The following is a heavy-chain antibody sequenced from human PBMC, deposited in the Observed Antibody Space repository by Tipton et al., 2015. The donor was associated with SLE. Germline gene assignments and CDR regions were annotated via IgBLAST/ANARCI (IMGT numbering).Heavy chain of an antibody. D-gene: IGHD6-6*01. V-gene: IGHV3-23*01. J-gene: IGHJ3*01. Sequence: SLRLSCAASGFNFDNYGMSWVRQAPGKGLEWVSAISASGSDTYYADSVKGRFTISRDNSKNTLYLQMNSLRAEDTAVYYCARWSSSDAFDVWGQGTMVTVSS. CDR2: ISASGSDT. CDR1: GFNFDNYG. CDR3: ARWSSSDAFDV.